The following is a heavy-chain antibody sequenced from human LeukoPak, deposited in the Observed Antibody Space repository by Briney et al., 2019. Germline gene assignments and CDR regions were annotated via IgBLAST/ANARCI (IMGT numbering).Heavy chain of an antibody. Sequence: GGSLRLSCAASGFTFSSYGMHWVRQAPGKGLEWVAVIWYDGSNKYYADSVKGRFTISRDNAKNTLYLQMNSLRAEDTAVYYCATTKYYYDSSGYEYFQHWGQGTLVTVSS. CDR1: GFTFSSYG. CDR3: ATTKYYYDSSGYEYFQH. V-gene: IGHV3-33*03. CDR2: IWYDGSNK. J-gene: IGHJ1*01. D-gene: IGHD3-22*01.